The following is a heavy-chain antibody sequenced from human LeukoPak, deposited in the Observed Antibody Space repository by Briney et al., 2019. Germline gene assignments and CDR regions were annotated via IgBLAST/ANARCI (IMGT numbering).Heavy chain of an antibody. CDR1: GYTFTSYD. Sequence: GASVKVSCKASGYTFTSYDINWVRQATGQGLEWMGWMNPNSGNTGYAQKFQGRVTMTRNTSISTAYMELSSLRSEDTAVYYCARDPYITMVRGVIIRLSGNWFDPWGQGTLVTVSS. V-gene: IGHV1-8*01. CDR3: ARDPYITMVRGVIIRLSGNWFDP. J-gene: IGHJ5*02. CDR2: MNPNSGNT. D-gene: IGHD3-10*01.